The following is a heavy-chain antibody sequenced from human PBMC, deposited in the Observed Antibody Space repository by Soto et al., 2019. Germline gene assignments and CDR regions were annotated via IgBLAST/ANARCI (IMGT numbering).Heavy chain of an antibody. J-gene: IGHJ4*02. CDR1: GGSFSGYY. Sequence: QVQLQQWGAGLLKPSETLSLTCAVYGGSFSGYYWSWIRQPPGKGLEWIGEINHSGSTNYNPSLRSRVTIPVDTPENRFSPKLSAVTAAVTAVYYCAGESRIVVVIGYCGQGTLVTVSS. CDR2: INHSGST. V-gene: IGHV4-34*01. CDR3: AGESRIVVVIGY. D-gene: IGHD3-22*01.